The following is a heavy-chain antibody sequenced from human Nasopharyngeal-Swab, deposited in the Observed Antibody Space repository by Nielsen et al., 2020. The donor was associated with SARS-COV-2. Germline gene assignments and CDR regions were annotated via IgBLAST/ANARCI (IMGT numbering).Heavy chain of an antibody. CDR3: ARAEVVVVTAAIWGYYYYYYMDV. CDR1: GFTFSRYW. J-gene: IGHJ6*03. CDR2: INSDGSST. V-gene: IGHV3-74*01. Sequence: GGSLRLSCAASGFTFSRYWLHWVRKAPGKGLVWVSRINSDGSSTSYADSVKGRFTISRDNAKNTLYLQMNSLRAEDTAVYYCARAEVVVVTAAIWGYYYYYYMDVWGKGTTVTVSS. D-gene: IGHD2-2*02.